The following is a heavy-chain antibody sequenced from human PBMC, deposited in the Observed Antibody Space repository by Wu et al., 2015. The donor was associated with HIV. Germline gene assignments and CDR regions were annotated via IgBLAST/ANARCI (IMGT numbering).Heavy chain of an antibody. CDR1: GGTLRDYA. V-gene: IGHV1-69*12. D-gene: IGHD6-13*01. CDR3: ARQYALGYSSSWWYGMDV. CDR2: ISPRFGTA. J-gene: IGHJ6*02. Sequence: QVQLVQSGAEVKKPGSSVKVSCKASGGTLRDYAISWVRQAPGQGLEWMGGISPRFGTAHYAQQFQGRVTITADESTSTAYMELSSLRSEDTAVYYCARQYALGYSSSWWYGMDVWGQGTTVTVSS.